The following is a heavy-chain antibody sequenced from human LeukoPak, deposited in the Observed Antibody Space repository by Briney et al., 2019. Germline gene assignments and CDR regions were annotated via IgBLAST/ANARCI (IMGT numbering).Heavy chain of an antibody. CDR3: APGVGYCSGGSCPLLDY. V-gene: IGHV3-11*01. Sequence: GGSLRLSCAASGFTFSDYYMSWIRQAPGKGLEWASYISSSGSIIYYAHSVKGRFTTSRDNAKNSLYLQMNSLRAEDTAVYYCAPGVGYCSGGSCPLLDYWGQGTLVTVSS. J-gene: IGHJ4*02. D-gene: IGHD2-15*01. CDR2: ISSSGSII. CDR1: GFTFSDYY.